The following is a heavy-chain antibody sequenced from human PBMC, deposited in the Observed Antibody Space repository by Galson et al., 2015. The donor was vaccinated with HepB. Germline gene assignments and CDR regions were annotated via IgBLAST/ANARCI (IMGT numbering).Heavy chain of an antibody. V-gene: IGHV3-33*01. Sequence: SLRLSCAASGFTFSTYGMHWVRQAPGKGLERVAVIWYDRSNKYYADSVKGRFTISRDNSKNTLYLQMNSLRAEDTAVYYCARDRLPLTIFGGVTRRDYYYYGLDVWGQGTTVTVSS. CDR3: ARDRLPLTIFGGVTRRDYYYYGLDV. J-gene: IGHJ6*02. CDR2: IWYDRSNK. CDR1: GFTFSTYG. D-gene: IGHD3-3*01.